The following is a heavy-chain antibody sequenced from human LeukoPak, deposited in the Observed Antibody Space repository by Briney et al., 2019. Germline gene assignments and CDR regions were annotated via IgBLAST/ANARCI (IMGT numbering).Heavy chain of an antibody. J-gene: IGHJ1*01. CDR3: ARVRIAAAGPYFQH. CDR1: GYTFTSYD. D-gene: IGHD6-13*01. Sequence: ASVKVSCKASGYTFTSYDINWVRQATGQGLEWMGWMNPNSGNTGYAQKFQGRVTITRNTSISTAYMELSSLRSEDTAVYYCARVRIAAAGPYFQHWGQGTLVTVSS. V-gene: IGHV1-8*03. CDR2: MNPNSGNT.